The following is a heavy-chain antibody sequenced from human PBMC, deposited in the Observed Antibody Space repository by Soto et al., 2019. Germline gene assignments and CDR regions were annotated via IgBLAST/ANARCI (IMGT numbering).Heavy chain of an antibody. CDR1: GGSISSYY. V-gene: IGHV4-59*08. D-gene: IGHD3-16*01. CDR3: ARHSINYGYDAFDI. Sequence: SETLSLTCTVSGGSISSYYWSWIRQPPGKGLEWIGYIYYSGSTNYNPSLKSRVTISVDTSKNQFSLKLSSVTAADTAVYYCARHSINYGYDAFDIWGQGTMVTVS. CDR2: IYYSGST. J-gene: IGHJ3*02.